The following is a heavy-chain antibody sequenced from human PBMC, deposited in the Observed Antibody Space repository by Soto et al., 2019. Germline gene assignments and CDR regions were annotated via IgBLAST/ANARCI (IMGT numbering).Heavy chain of an antibody. CDR3: ARRERYYGSPGWFDP. CDR2: IYSGGST. V-gene: IGHV4-39*01. CDR1: GGSIVSGNYY. Sequence: PSETLSLTCTVSGGSIVSGNYYWAWIRQSPEMGLEWIGTIYSGGSTFHNPSLKSRITISADTAKNQFSLNLRSVTAADTAIYFCARRERYYGSPGWFDPWGQGTLVTVSS. D-gene: IGHD3-16*01. J-gene: IGHJ5*02.